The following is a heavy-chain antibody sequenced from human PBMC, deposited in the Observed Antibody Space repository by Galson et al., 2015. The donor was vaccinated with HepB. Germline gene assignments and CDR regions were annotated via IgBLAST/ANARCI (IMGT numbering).Heavy chain of an antibody. CDR2: INPSGGST. Sequence: SVKVSCKASGYTFTSYYMHWVRQAPGQGLEWMGIINPSGGSTSYAQKFQGRVTMTRDTSTSTVYMELSSLRSEDTAVYYCARGAVTTGYYDYYGMDVWGQGTTVTVSS. CDR1: GYTFTSYY. V-gene: IGHV1-46*01. J-gene: IGHJ6*02. D-gene: IGHD4-17*01. CDR3: ARGAVTTGYYDYYGMDV.